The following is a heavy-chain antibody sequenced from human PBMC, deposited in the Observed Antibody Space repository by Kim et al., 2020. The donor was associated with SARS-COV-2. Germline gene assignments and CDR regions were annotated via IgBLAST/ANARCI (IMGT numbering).Heavy chain of an antibody. V-gene: IGHV3-66*02. J-gene: IGHJ3*02. D-gene: IGHD2-2*01. CDR2: IYSGGST. CDR1: GFTVSSNY. Sequence: GGSLRLSCAASGFTVSSNYMSWVRQAPGKGLEWVSVIYSGGSTYYADSVKGRFTISRDNSKNTLYLQMNSLRAEDTAVYYCAREGIVVVPAAMPETSGDAFDIWGQGTMVTVSS. CDR3: AREGIVVVPAAMPETSGDAFDI.